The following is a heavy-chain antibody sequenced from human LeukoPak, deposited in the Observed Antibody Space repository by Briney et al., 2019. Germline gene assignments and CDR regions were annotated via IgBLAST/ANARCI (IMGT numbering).Heavy chain of an antibody. CDR2: ISSRSGSSI. Sequence: GGSLRLSCSASGFTFGDYYMTWIRQAPGRGLEWVSYISSRSGSSIYYGDSVKGRFTVSRDNAKNSLYLQLNSLRGEDTAVYYCARVGYSGSPGDYWGQGTLVTVSS. D-gene: IGHD1-26*01. J-gene: IGHJ4*02. CDR3: ARVGYSGSPGDY. V-gene: IGHV3-11*04. CDR1: GFTFGDYY.